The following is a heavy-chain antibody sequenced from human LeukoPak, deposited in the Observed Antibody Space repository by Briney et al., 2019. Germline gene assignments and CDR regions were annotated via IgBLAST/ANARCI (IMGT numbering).Heavy chain of an antibody. D-gene: IGHD3-22*01. J-gene: IGHJ4*02. V-gene: IGHV3-11*01. CDR1: GFTFSDYY. CDR2: ISSSGSTI. CDR3: AKKALPSFFDSSGPYD. Sequence: GGSLRLSCAASGFTFSDYYMSWIRQAPGKGLEWVSYISSSGSTIYYADSVKGRFTISRDNAKNSLYLQMNSLRAEDTAVYYCAKKALPSFFDSSGPYDWGQGTLVTVSS.